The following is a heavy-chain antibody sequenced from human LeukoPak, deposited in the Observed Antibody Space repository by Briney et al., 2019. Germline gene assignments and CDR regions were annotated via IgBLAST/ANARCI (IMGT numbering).Heavy chain of an antibody. D-gene: IGHD5-24*01. CDR2: ISSSSSTI. V-gene: IGHV3-48*01. Sequence: GGSLRLSCAASGFTFSSYSMNWVRQAPGKGLEWVSYISSSSSTIYYADSVKGRFTISRDNAKNSLYLQMNSLRAEDTAVYYCAKDRLLMATALLDYWGQGTLVTVSS. CDR3: AKDRLLMATALLDY. CDR1: GFTFSSYS. J-gene: IGHJ4*02.